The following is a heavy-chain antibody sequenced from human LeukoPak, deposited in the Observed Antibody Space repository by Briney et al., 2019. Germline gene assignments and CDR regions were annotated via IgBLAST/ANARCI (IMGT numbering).Heavy chain of an antibody. D-gene: IGHD4/OR15-4a*01. Sequence: KPSETLSLTCAVYGGSFSGYYWTWIRQPPGKGLEWIGEINHSGTTNYNPSLKSRATISVDTSKNRFSLKMSSVTAADTAVYYCAGKGASGAFDIWGQGTMVTVSS. CDR3: AGKGASGAFDI. J-gene: IGHJ3*02. CDR2: INHSGTT. CDR1: GGSFSGYY. V-gene: IGHV4-34*01.